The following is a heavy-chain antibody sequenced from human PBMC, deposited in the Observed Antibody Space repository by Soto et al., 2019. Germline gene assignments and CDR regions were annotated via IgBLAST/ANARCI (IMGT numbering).Heavy chain of an antibody. CDR3: ARSRPNYYDSSVYRGDALDI. J-gene: IGHJ3*02. Sequence: PGGSLRLSCAASGFTFSTYDMHWVRQATGKGLEWVSAIGTAGDTYYPGSVKGRFTIPRENAKNSFYLQMNSLGVGDTAVYYCARSRPNYYDSSVYRGDALDIWGQGTMVTVSS. D-gene: IGHD3-22*01. CDR1: GFTFSTYD. CDR2: IGTAGDT. V-gene: IGHV3-13*01.